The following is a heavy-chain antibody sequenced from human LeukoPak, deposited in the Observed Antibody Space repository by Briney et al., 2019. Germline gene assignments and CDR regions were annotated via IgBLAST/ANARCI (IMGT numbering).Heavy chain of an antibody. J-gene: IGHJ4*02. CDR2: VSTSGGST. V-gene: IGHV3-23*01. CDR1: GLTFSRYA. Sequence: VGSLRLSCAASGLTFSRYAMSWVRQAPGKGLEWVSGVSTSGGSTYYADSVKDRFNISRDNSKNTLHLQMNSLRAEDTAIYYCAKQAYDSPRTDFDYWGQGALFSASS. D-gene: IGHD3-22*01. CDR3: AKQAYDSPRTDFDY.